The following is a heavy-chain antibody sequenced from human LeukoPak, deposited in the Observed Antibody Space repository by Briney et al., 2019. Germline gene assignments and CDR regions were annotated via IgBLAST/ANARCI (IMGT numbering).Heavy chain of an antibody. Sequence: GGSLRLSCAASGFTFSSYTMNWVRQAPGKGLEWVSAIGGSGDTTYYADSVKGRFTISRDNSKGTLYLQMNSLRAEDTAVYFCAKVISGSYLDAFDIWGQGTMVTVSS. V-gene: IGHV3-23*01. D-gene: IGHD1-26*01. CDR1: GFTFSSYT. CDR3: AKVISGSYLDAFDI. CDR2: IGGSGDTT. J-gene: IGHJ3*02.